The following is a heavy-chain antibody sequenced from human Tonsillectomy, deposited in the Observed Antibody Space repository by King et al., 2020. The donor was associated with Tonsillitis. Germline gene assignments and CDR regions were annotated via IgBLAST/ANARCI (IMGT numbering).Heavy chain of an antibody. CDR1: GGSISSYY. CDR3: ARGGRDSGSPGRVDY. Sequence: VQLQESGPGLVKPSETLSLTCTVSGGSISSYYWNWIRQPPGKELDWIGYIYYSGSTNSNPSLKSRVTISVDTSQNQFSLKLTSVTAADTAVYYCARGGRDSGSPGRVDYWGQGTLVTVSS. V-gene: IGHV4-59*01. J-gene: IGHJ4*02. CDR2: IYYSGST. D-gene: IGHD1-26*01.